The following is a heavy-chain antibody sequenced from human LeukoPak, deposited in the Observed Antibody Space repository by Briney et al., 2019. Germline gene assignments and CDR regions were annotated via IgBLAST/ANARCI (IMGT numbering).Heavy chain of an antibody. Sequence: GGSLRLSCAASGFTVSSNYMSWVRRAPGKGLQWVSVIYSGGSTYYADSVKGRFTISRGNSKNMMSLQMNTLRVEDTAVYYCGKDYDSTGYYPDYWGQGTLVTVSS. CDR2: IYSGGST. J-gene: IGHJ4*02. D-gene: IGHD3-22*01. CDR3: GKDYDSTGYYPDY. CDR1: GFTVSSNY. V-gene: IGHV3-53*05.